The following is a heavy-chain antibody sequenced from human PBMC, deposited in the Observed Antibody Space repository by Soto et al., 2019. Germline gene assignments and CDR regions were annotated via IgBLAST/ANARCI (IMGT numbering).Heavy chain of an antibody. CDR2: IYYSGST. V-gene: IGHV4-31*03. J-gene: IGHJ4*02. CDR3: ARDRSYYDSSGYYYVLDY. CDR1: GGSISSGGYY. Sequence: KSSETLSLTCTVSGGSISSGGYYWSWIRQHPGKGLEWIGYIYYSGSTYYNPSLKSRVTISVDTSKNQFSLKLSSVTAADTAVYYCARDRSYYDSSGYYYVLDYWGQGTLVTVSS. D-gene: IGHD3-22*01.